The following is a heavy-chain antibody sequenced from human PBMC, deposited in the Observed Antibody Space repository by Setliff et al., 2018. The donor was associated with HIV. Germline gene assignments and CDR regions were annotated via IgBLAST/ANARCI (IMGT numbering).Heavy chain of an antibody. J-gene: IGHJ4*02. Sequence: PSETLSLTCTVSGGSITTSTFYWGWIRQPPGKGLEWIGDLYYSGSSHYNPSLKSRVTISVDTSRNQFSLRLSSVTAADTAVYYCARGVRGVIIDWYYFDYWGRGTLVTVSS. CDR1: GGSITTSTFY. V-gene: IGHV4-39*07. CDR2: LYYSGSS. D-gene: IGHD3-10*01. CDR3: ARGVRGVIIDWYYFDY.